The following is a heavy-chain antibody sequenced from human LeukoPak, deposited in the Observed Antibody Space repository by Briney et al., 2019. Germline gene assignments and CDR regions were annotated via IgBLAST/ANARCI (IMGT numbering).Heavy chain of an antibody. J-gene: IGHJ4*02. CDR2: INWNGGST. CDR3: AKWANYDFWSGYFDS. V-gene: IGHV3-20*04. CDR1: GFTFADYG. Sequence: GGSLRLSCAASGFTFADYGMSWVRQAPGEGLEWVSGINWNGGSTGYVDSVKGRFTISRDNAKKSLYLQMNNLRAEDTALYYCAKWANYDFWSGYFDSWGQGTLAMVSS. D-gene: IGHD3-3*01.